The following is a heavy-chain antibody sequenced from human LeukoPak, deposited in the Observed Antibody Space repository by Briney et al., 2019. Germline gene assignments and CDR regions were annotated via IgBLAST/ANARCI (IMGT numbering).Heavy chain of an antibody. J-gene: IGHJ4*02. D-gene: IGHD4-23*01. CDR1: GFTFTSSA. Sequence: SVKVSCKASGFTFTSSAVQWVRQARGQRLEWIGWIVVGSGNTDYAQKFQERVTITRDMSTSTAYMELSSLRSEDTAVYYCAACGHYGGNSYYFDYWGQGTLVTVSS. CDR2: IVVGSGNT. CDR3: AACGHYGGNSYYFDY. V-gene: IGHV1-58*01.